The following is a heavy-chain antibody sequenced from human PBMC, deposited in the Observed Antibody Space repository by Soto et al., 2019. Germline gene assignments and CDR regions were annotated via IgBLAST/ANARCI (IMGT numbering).Heavy chain of an antibody. CDR3: VRDSGIASLDF. CDR2: ISYDGSNA. D-gene: IGHD3-10*01. V-gene: IGHV3-30*03. CDR1: GFTFNSYG. J-gene: IGHJ4*02. Sequence: QVQLVESGGGVVQPGRSLRLSCAASGFTFNSYGMHWVRQGPGNGLEWVAFISYDGSNAEYADPVKGRFTISRDSSMNILSLQMNSLRFDDTAMYYCVRDSGIASLDFWGRGTLVTVSS.